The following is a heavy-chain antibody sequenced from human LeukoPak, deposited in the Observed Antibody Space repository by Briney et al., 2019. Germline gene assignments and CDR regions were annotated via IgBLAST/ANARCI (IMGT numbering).Heavy chain of an antibody. Sequence: PSETLSLTCAVYGGSFSGYYWSWIRQPPGKGLEWIGEINHSGSTNYNPSLKSRVTISVDTSKNQFSLKLSSVTAADTAVYYCVRSYGKSFDYWGQGTLVTVSS. D-gene: IGHD3-10*01. J-gene: IGHJ4*02. V-gene: IGHV4-34*01. CDR1: GGSFSGYY. CDR3: VRSYGKSFDY. CDR2: INHSGST.